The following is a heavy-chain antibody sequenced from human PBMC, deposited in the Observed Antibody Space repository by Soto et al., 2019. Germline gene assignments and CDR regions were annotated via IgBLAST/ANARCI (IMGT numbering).Heavy chain of an antibody. V-gene: IGHV4-34*01. D-gene: IGHD3-10*01. CDR3: ARLYGSGSYYIWSRPYYFDY. CDR1: GGSFSGYY. Sequence: SETLSLTCAVYGGSFSGYYWSWIRQPPGKGLEWIGEINHSGSTNYNPSLKSRVTISVDTSKNQFSLKLSSVTAADTAVYYCARLYGSGSYYIWSRPYYFDYWGQGTLVTVSS. CDR2: INHSGST. J-gene: IGHJ4*02.